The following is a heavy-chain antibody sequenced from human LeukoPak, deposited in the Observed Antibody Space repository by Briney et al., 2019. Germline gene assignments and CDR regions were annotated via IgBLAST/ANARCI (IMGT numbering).Heavy chain of an antibody. CDR2: IYTSGST. V-gene: IGHV4-4*07. D-gene: IGHD3-16*02. CDR3: ARGGGELSLNY. Sequence: PSETLSLTCTVSGGSISSYYWSWIRQPAGKGLGWIGRIYTSGSTNYNPSLKSRVTMSVDTSKNQFSLKLSSVTAADTAVYYCARGGGELSLNYWGQGTLVTVSS. CDR1: GGSISSYY. J-gene: IGHJ4*02.